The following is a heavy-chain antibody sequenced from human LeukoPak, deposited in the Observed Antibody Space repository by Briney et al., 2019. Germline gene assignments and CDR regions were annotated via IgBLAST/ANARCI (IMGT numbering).Heavy chain of an antibody. Sequence: GSLRLSCAASGFTFSDYYMSWIRQAPGKGLEWVSYISSSGSTIYYADSVKGRFTIPRDNAKNSLYLQMNSLRAEDTAVYYCARDYYDSSGYTYWGQGTLVTVSS. CDR1: GFTFSDYY. V-gene: IGHV3-11*01. CDR2: ISSSGSTI. CDR3: ARDYYDSSGYTY. J-gene: IGHJ4*02. D-gene: IGHD3-22*01.